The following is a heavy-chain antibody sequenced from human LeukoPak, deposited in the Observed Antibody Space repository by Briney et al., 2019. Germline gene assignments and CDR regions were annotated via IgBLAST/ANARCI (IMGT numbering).Heavy chain of an antibody. CDR3: ARHHYDFWSGYYRYYGMDV. J-gene: IGHJ6*02. Sequence: GESLKISCKGSGYSFTSYWIGWVRQMPGKGLEWMGLIYPGDSDTRYSPSFQGQVTISADKSISTAYLQWSSLKASDTAMYYCARHHYDFWSGYYRYYGMDVWGQGTTVTVSS. V-gene: IGHV5-51*01. CDR2: IYPGDSDT. CDR1: GYSFTSYW. D-gene: IGHD3-3*01.